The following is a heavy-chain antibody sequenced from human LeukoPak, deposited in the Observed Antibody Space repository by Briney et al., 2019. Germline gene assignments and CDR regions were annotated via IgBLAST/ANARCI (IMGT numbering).Heavy chain of an antibody. V-gene: IGHV3-53*01. J-gene: IGHJ4*02. CDR1: GFTVSSNY. Sequence: GGSLGLSCAASGFTVSSNYMSWVRQAPGKGLEWVSVIYSGGSTYYADSVKGRFTISRDNSKNTLYLQMNSLRAEDTAVYYCAKDLREQTTVTTGGGDYFDYWGQGTLVTVSS. CDR2: IYSGGST. CDR3: AKDLREQTTVTTGGGDYFDY. D-gene: IGHD4-17*01.